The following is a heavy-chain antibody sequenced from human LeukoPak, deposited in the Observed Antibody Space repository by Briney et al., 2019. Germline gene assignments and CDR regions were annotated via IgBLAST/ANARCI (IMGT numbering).Heavy chain of an antibody. V-gene: IGHV1-2*02. CDR3: ARVFGRQLPDY. CDR2: INPNSGGT. D-gene: IGHD1-26*01. Sequence: RASVKVSCKASGYTFTGYYIHWVRQAPGQGLEWMGWINPNSGGTNYAQKFQGRVTMTRDTSISTAYMELTSLRSDDTAVYYCARVFGRQLPDYWGQGTLVTVSS. CDR1: GYTFTGYY. J-gene: IGHJ4*02.